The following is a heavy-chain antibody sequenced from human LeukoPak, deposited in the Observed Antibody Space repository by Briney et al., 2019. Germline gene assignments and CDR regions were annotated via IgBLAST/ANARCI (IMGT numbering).Heavy chain of an antibody. CDR3: ARESGSYDF. D-gene: IGHD1-26*01. J-gene: IGHJ4*02. Sequence: DSVKGRFTISRDNAKDSLYLQMNSQRAEDTAFYYCARESGSYDFWGQGTLVTVSS. V-gene: IGHV3-7*01.